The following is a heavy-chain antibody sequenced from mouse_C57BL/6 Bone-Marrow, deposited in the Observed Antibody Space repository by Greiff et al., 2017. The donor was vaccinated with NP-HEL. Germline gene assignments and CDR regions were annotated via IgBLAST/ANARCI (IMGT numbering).Heavy chain of an antibody. V-gene: IGHV3-6*01. CDR1: GYSITSGYF. CDR3: ASDGNWGSWFAY. J-gene: IGHJ3*01. D-gene: IGHD4-1*01. Sequence: VQLQQSGPGLVKPSQSLTLTCSASGYSITSGYFWYVNRQPAGNQLEWMGYISYDGSNNYNPTLKNRISITRDTSKNQFFLKLNSVTTEDTATYYCASDGNWGSWFAYWGQGTLVTVSA. CDR2: ISYDGSN.